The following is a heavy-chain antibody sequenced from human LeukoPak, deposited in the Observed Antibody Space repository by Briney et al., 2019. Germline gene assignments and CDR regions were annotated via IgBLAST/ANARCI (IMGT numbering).Heavy chain of an antibody. V-gene: IGHV4-59*08. CDR2: IYYSGST. Sequence: SETLSLTCTVSGGSINSYYWSWIRQPPGKGLEWIGYIYYSGSTNYNPSLKSRVTISVDTSKNQFSLKLSSVTAADTAVYYCARRRAGGDFDYWGQGTLVTVSS. D-gene: IGHD1-26*01. J-gene: IGHJ4*02. CDR3: ARRRAGGDFDY. CDR1: GGSINSYY.